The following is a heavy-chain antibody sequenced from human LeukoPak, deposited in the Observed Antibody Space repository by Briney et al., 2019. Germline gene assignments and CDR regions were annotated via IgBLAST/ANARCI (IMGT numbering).Heavy chain of an antibody. V-gene: IGHV3-49*04. D-gene: IGHD3-16*01. J-gene: IGHJ4*02. CDR2: IRSKAYGGTT. Sequence: GRSLRLSCTASGLTFGDYALNWVRQAPGKGLEWVGFIRSKAYGGTTEYAASVKDRFTISRDDSKSIAYLQMNSLKTDDTAMYYCARGVILGATGLADYWGQGTLVTVSS. CDR1: GLTFGDYA. CDR3: ARGVILGATGLADY.